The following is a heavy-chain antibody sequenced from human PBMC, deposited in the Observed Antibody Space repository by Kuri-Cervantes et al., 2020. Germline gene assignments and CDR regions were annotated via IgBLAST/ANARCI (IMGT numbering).Heavy chain of an antibody. J-gene: IGHJ4*02. Sequence: LSLTCAASGFTFSSYGMHWVRQAPGKGLEWVAVIWYDGSNKYYADSVKGRFTISRDDSKNTLYLQMNSLRAEDTAVYYCARDNILEWLYYWGQGTRVTVSS. CDR1: GFTFSSYG. V-gene: IGHV3-33*01. CDR2: IWYDGSNK. D-gene: IGHD3-3*01. CDR3: ARDNILEWLYY.